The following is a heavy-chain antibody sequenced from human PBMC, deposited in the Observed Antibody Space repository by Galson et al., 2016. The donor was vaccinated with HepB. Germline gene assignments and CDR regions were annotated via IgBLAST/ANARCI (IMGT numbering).Heavy chain of an antibody. CDR3: AKLDCGRDCPRDD. J-gene: IGHJ4*02. V-gene: IGHV3-33*06. CDR1: GLTFSRDG. CDR2: IWSDGNTK. Sequence: SLRLSCAASGLTFSRDGMHWVRQPPGKGLEWVAVIWSDGNTKFYADSVKGRFTISRDNSKNTLFLQMNSLRAEDTAVYYCAKLDCGRDCPRDDWGQGTQVTVS. D-gene: IGHD2-21*02.